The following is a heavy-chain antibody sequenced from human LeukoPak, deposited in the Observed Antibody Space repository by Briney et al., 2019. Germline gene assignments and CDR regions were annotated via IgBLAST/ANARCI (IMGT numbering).Heavy chain of an antibody. D-gene: IGHD3-9*01. CDR3: ARDSVLRYFDWLSFQDY. CDR2: IYYSGST. Sequence: SETLSLTCTVSGGSISSYYWSWIRQPPGKGLEWIGYIYYSGSTNYNPSLKSRVTISVDTSKNQFSLKLSSVTAADTAVYYCARDSVLRYFDWLSFQDYWGQGTLVTVSS. V-gene: IGHV4-59*12. CDR1: GGSISSYY. J-gene: IGHJ4*02.